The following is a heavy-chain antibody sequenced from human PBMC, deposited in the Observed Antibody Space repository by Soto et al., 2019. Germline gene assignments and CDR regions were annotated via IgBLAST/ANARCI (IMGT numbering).Heavy chain of an antibody. J-gene: IGHJ4*02. CDR2: ISSDGNKK. CDR3: AKDWRVYDGSGGFSDYFDY. D-gene: IGHD3-22*01. CDR1: GFTFSADG. V-gene: IGHV3-30*18. Sequence: VQLVQSGGGVVQPGRSLRLSCVASGFTFSADGMHWVRQAPGKGLEWVSAISSDGNKKDYGNSVKGRFTISRDNSKNPLCHAMNSQRGADTAKYYCAKDWRVYDGSGGFSDYFDYWGQGTLVTVSS.